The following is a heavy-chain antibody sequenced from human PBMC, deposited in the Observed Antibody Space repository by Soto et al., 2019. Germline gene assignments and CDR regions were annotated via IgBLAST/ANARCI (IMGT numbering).Heavy chain of an antibody. Sequence: QVQLVESGGGVVQPGRSLRLSCAASGFTFSSYGMHWVRQAPGKGLEWVAVIWYDGSNKYYADSVKGRFTISRDNSKNTLYRQMNSLRAEDTAVYYCARDRVPRTYYYMDVWGKGTTVTVSS. CDR1: GFTFSSYG. CDR2: IWYDGSNK. D-gene: IGHD2-2*01. J-gene: IGHJ6*03. V-gene: IGHV3-33*01. CDR3: ARDRVPRTYYYMDV.